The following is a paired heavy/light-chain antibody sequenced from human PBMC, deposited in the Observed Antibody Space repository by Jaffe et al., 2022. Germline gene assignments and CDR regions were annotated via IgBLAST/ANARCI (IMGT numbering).Light chain of an antibody. CDR2: DNS. J-gene: IGLJ3*02. CDR1: NIGINS. V-gene: IGLV3-21*02. CDR3: QVWHSNSDSRV. Sequence: SYVLTQPPSVSVAPGQTARITCGGHNIGINSVQWYQQHPGQAPLLVLYDNSDRPSGIPERFSGSNLDNTATLTISMVEVGDEAVYYCQVWHSNSDSRVFGGGTKLTVV.
Heavy chain of an antibody. Sequence: VQLVESGGGLVKAGGSLRLSCAASAFTFKDYYMSWIRQVPGKGLEWIAYISGSGKTTDYADSVKGRFAVSRDNAKNSLSLHLNSLRDEDTAIYYCARSSWEAWYFDLWGRGTLVTVSS. CDR2: ISGSGKTT. J-gene: IGHJ2*01. V-gene: IGHV3-11*01. CDR1: AFTFKDYY. D-gene: IGHD1-26*01. CDR3: ARSSWEAWYFDL.